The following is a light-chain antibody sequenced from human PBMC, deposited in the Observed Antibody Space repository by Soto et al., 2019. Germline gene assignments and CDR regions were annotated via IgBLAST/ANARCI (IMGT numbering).Light chain of an antibody. CDR2: EAS. Sequence: FVLTQSPGTLSLSPGDRATLSCRASQTVRGNYIAWYQQKPGQAPRVLIFEASRRATGTPDRFSGSGSGTDFTLTISRLEPEDFAVFYCQQYVNSPFTFGQGTKLEI. J-gene: IGKJ2*01. CDR1: QTVRGNY. V-gene: IGKV3-20*01. CDR3: QQYVNSPFT.